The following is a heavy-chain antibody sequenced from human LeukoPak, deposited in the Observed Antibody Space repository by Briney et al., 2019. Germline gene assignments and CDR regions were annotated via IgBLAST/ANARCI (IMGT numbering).Heavy chain of an antibody. Sequence: PGGSLRLSCAASGFTFSSYSMNWVRQAPGKRLEWVAFIRYDGSNKYYADSVKGRFTISRDNSKNTLYLQMNSLRAEDTAVYYCAKFLYYYGSGSYNYFDYWGQGTLVTVSS. CDR1: GFTFSSYS. V-gene: IGHV3-30*02. CDR3: AKFLYYYGSGSYNYFDY. D-gene: IGHD3-10*01. CDR2: IRYDGSNK. J-gene: IGHJ4*02.